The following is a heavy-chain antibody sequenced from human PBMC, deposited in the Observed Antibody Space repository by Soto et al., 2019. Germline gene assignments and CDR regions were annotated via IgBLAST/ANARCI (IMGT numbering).Heavy chain of an antibody. D-gene: IGHD2-2*01. Sequence: QVQLQESGPGLVKPSETLSLTCRISGGSISSYYWNWIRQAQGKDLGWIGFISYSGSTNYNPALTSRVTISVDTSKDQISLRLNSVTAADTAVYYCARVQSTSWGYYYAVDVWGQGTTVTVSS. V-gene: IGHV4-59*13. CDR2: ISYSGST. CDR1: GGSISSYY. J-gene: IGHJ6*01. CDR3: ARVQSTSWGYYYAVDV.